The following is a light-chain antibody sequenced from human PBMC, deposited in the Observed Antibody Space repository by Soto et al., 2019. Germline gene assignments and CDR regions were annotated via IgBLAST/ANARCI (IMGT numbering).Light chain of an antibody. V-gene: IGKV3-20*01. J-gene: IGKJ5*01. CDR2: GTS. CDR3: QQYVISVT. Sequence: EIVLTQSPVTLSLSPGERATLSCRASQTVSRMYLSWFQQKPGQAPRLLIYGTSTRATGIPDRFSGSGSGTDFTLTISRLETQDSAMYYCQQYVISVTFGQGTRLEI. CDR1: QTVSRMY.